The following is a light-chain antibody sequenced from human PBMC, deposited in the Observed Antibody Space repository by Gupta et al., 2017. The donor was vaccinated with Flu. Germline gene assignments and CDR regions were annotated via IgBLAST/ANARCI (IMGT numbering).Light chain of an antibody. V-gene: IGLV2-14*01. CDR2: EVS. CDR3: SSYTSSSTDVV. Sequence: QSALTPPASVSGSPGQSITIPCAGTSSDVGAYEYVSWYQQHPAKAPKLMIYEVSNRPSGVSNRFSGSKSGNTAALTISGLQTEDEADYYCSSYTSSSTDVVFGGGTKLTVL. J-gene: IGLJ2*01. CDR1: SSDVGAYEY.